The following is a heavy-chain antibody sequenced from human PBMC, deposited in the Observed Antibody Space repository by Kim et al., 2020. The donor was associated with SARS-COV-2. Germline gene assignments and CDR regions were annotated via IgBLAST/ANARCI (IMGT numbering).Heavy chain of an antibody. CDR1: GYTFKSYP. CDR2: VNAANDKT. J-gene: IGHJ4*02. V-gene: IGHV1-3*01. CDR3: ARDMNPTVYDY. Sequence: ASVKVSRKASGYTFKSYPIHWLRQAPGQRLEWMGWVNAANDKTKYSQKFQGRVTITRDTSANTAYMDLSSLTSEDTAIYYCARDMNPTVYDYWGQGTLVT. D-gene: IGHD4-4*01.